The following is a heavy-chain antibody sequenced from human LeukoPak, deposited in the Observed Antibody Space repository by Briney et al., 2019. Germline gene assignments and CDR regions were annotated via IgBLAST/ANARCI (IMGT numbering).Heavy chain of an antibody. J-gene: IGHJ4*02. CDR1: GFTFSSYG. CDR2: IYSGGST. CDR3: ARRYSGYEE. V-gene: IGHV3-66*01. D-gene: IGHD5-12*01. Sequence: PGGSLRLSCAASGFTFSSYGMSWVRQAPGKGLEWVSVIYSGGSTYYADSVKGRFTISRDNSKNTLYLQMNSLRAEDTAVYYCARRYSGYEEWGQGTLVTVSS.